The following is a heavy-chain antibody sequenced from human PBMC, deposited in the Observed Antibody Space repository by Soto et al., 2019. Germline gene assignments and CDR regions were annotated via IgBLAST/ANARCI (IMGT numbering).Heavy chain of an antibody. J-gene: IGHJ3*02. V-gene: IGHV1-18*01. Sequence: QVQLLQSGPELRKPGASVKVSCKAFGYTFTDFGIGWVRQAPGQGLEWGGWIRAHNQNPNYAKSLQGKVIVTTDTSTNTVFIELTSPRSDDTAVYYCPRTADRFDSVSGRNDAFDTWGQGTMVIVS. CDR1: GYTFTDFG. CDR2: IRAHNQNP. D-gene: IGHD3-10*01. CDR3: PRTADRFDSVSGRNDAFDT.